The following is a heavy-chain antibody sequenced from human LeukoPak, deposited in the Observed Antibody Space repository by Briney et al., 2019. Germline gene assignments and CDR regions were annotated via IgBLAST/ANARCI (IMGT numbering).Heavy chain of an antibody. D-gene: IGHD3-3*01. J-gene: IGHJ5*02. CDR2: IYYSGST. CDR3: ASDVLRFSNWFDP. V-gene: IGHV4-39*07. CDR1: GGPISSRSYY. Sequence: KPSETLSLTCTVSGGPISSRSYYWRWIRQPPGKGLECIGSIYYSGSTYYNPSLKSRVTISVDTSKHQFSLKLSSVTAADTAVYYCASDVLRFSNWFDPWGQGTLVTVSS.